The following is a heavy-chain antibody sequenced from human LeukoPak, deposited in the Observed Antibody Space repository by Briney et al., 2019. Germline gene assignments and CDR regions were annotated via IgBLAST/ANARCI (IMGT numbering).Heavy chain of an antibody. Sequence: ETVSLICTVSGGSVSSSSYYWGRIRQPPGKGLEWIGSVYYSGSTYYNPSLKSRDTISVDTSQNQFSLKLSSVTAADTALYYCARRLRGFDSWGQAAIATVSS. CDR2: VYYSGST. D-gene: IGHD5-12*01. J-gene: IGHJ5*01. V-gene: IGHV4-39*01. CDR3: ARRLRGFDS. CDR1: GGSVSSSSYY.